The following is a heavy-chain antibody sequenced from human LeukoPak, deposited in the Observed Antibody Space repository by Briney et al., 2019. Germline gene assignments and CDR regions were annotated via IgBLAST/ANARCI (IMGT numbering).Heavy chain of an antibody. CDR3: AKDESLSFLTYYYYYGMDV. CDR1: GYSFSSYE. J-gene: IGHJ6*02. CDR2: IIPIFGTA. V-gene: IGHV1-69*13. Sequence: SVKVSCKASGYSFSSYEINWVRQATGQGLEWMGGIIPIFGTANYAQKFQGRVTITADESTSTAYMELSSLRSEDTAVYYCAKDESLSFLTYYYYYGMDVWGQGTTVTVSS. D-gene: IGHD2/OR15-2a*01.